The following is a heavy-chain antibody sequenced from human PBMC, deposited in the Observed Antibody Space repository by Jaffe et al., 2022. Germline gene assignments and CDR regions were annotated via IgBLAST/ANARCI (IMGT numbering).Heavy chain of an antibody. CDR2: IYHSGST. V-gene: IGHV4-38-2*02. J-gene: IGHJ1*01. D-gene: IGHD4-17*01. Sequence: QVQLQESGPGLVKPSETLSLTCAVSGYSISSGYYWGWIRQPPGKGLEWIGSIYHSGSTYYNPSLKSRVTISVDTSKNQFSLKLSSVTAADTAVYYCARDLDYGAFQHWGQGTLVTVSS. CDR1: GYSISSGYY. CDR3: ARDLDYGAFQH.